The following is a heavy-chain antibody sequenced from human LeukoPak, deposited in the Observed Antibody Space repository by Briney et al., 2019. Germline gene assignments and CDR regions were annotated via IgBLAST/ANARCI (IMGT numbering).Heavy chain of an antibody. CDR3: ARQPYRNGAYYFDY. D-gene: IGHD2/OR15-2a*01. Sequence: SETLSLTCTVSDDSMTGYYWSWIRQPPGKGLEWVAYIFHSGDTNYNPSLRSRITISIDTSKNQFSLKLRSVTAADTAVYYCARQPYRNGAYYFDYWGQGTLITVSS. CDR1: DDSMTGYY. V-gene: IGHV4-59*08. J-gene: IGHJ4*02. CDR2: IFHSGDT.